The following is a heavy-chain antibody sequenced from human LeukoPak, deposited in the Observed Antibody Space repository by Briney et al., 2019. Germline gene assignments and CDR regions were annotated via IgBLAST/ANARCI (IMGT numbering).Heavy chain of an antibody. CDR2: IIPIFGTA. V-gene: IGHV1-69*05. CDR3: ARGISSSPFDY. J-gene: IGHJ4*02. Sequence: ASVKVSCKASGGTFSSYAISWVRQAPGQGLEWMGGIIPIFGTANYAQKLQGRVTMTTDTSTSTAYMELRSLRSDDTAVYYCARGISSSPFDYWGQGTLVTVSS. D-gene: IGHD6-6*01. CDR1: GGTFSSYA.